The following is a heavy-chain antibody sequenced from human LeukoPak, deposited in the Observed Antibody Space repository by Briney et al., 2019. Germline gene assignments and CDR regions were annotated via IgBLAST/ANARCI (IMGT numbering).Heavy chain of an antibody. J-gene: IGHJ5*02. Sequence: SETLSLTCAVSGGSMSNYYWIWFRQPAGKGLEWIGRIYTSGRTRYNPSLKSRVTMSVDTSKNQVSMNLRSVTAADTAAYYCARDEESWGQGALVTVSS. V-gene: IGHV4-4*07. CDR1: GGSMSNYY. CDR2: IYTSGRT. CDR3: ARDEES. D-gene: IGHD3-10*01.